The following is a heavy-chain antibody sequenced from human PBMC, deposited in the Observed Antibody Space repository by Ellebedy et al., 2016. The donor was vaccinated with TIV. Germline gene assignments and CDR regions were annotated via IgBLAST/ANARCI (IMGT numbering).Heavy chain of an antibody. CDR3: ARDILTGSHNRGALYYYGMDV. D-gene: IGHD3-9*01. CDR1: GYTFTRYG. V-gene: IGHV1-18*01. CDR2: INTYNGDT. J-gene: IGHJ6*02. Sequence: AASVKVSCKASGYTFTRYGISWARQAPGQGLEWMGWINTYNGDTKYAQKVKGRATMTTDTSTTTAYMELRSLRSEDTAMYYCARDILTGSHNRGALYYYGMDVWGQGTTVTVSS.